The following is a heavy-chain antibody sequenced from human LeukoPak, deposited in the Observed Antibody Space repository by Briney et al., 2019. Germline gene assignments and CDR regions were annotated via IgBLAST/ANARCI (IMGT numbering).Heavy chain of an antibody. Sequence: PGGSLRLSCAASGFTFSSHGMHWVRQAPGKGLEWVALIWYDGSNRYYADSVNGRFTISRDNSNLYLQMNSLRAEDTAVYYCVRDSLVGATRPGWAFDIWGQETMVTVSS. CDR2: IWYDGSNR. V-gene: IGHV3-33*01. CDR3: VRDSLVGATRPGWAFDI. D-gene: IGHD1-26*01. CDR1: GFTFSSHG. J-gene: IGHJ3*02.